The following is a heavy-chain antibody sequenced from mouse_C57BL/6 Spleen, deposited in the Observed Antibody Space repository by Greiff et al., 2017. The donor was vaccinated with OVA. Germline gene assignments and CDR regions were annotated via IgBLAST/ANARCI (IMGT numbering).Heavy chain of an antibody. CDR3: AIRDDYNTKYFDY. V-gene: IGHV1-74*01. J-gene: IGHJ2*01. Sequence: QVQLQQPGAELVKPGASVKVSCKASGYTFTSYWMNWVKQRPGQGLEWIGRIHPGDGGTNYNEKFKSKATLTVDTSSSTAYMQLSSLTSEDSAVYYCAIRDDYNTKYFDYWGQGTTLTVSS. CDR1: GYTFTSYW. D-gene: IGHD1-3*01. CDR2: IHPGDGGT.